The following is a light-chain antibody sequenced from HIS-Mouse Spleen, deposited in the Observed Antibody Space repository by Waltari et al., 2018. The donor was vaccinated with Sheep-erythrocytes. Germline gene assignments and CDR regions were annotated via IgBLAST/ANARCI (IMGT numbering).Light chain of an antibody. Sequence: TISCTGPSSDVGGYHYVSWYQQHPGKAPKRMIYDVSTRPSGVSNRFSGSKSGNTASLTISGLQAEDEADYYCSSYTSSSTLYVFGTGTKVTVL. J-gene: IGLJ1*01. CDR3: SSYTSSSTLYV. CDR1: SSDVGGYHY. V-gene: IGLV2-14*01. CDR2: DVS.